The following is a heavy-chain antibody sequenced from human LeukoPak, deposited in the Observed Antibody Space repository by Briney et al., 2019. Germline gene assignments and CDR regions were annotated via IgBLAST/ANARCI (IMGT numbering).Heavy chain of an antibody. D-gene: IGHD5-24*01. CDR3: AKEYTRNGYRHFHY. CDR1: GFPFSSYG. V-gene: IGHV3-30*02. CDR2: IRYDENTK. Sequence: GGSLRLSCTASGFPFSSYGMQWARQAPGKGLEWMACIRYDENTKYYADSVKGRFTVSRDNSENTLFLQMNSLRAEDTAMYYCAKEYTRNGYRHFHYWGQGTLVTVSS. J-gene: IGHJ4*02.